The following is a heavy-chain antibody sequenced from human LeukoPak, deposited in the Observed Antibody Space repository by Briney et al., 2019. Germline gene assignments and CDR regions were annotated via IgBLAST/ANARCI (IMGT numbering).Heavy chain of an antibody. CDR2: IYTSGST. J-gene: IGHJ4*02. Sequence: SETLSLTCTVSGNSISSGDYYWSWVRQPAGKGLEWIGRIYTSGSTTYNPSLKSRVTISGDTSENQFSLRLSSVTAADTAVYYCARASYSYDISGWVPFDYWGQGTLVTVSS. CDR1: GNSISSGDYY. D-gene: IGHD3-22*01. V-gene: IGHV4-61*02. CDR3: ARASYSYDISGWVPFDY.